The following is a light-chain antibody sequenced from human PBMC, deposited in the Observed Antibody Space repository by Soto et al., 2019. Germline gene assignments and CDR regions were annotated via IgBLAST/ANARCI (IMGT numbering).Light chain of an antibody. V-gene: IGKV1-13*02. Sequence: AIQLTQSPSSLSASVGDRVTITCRASQGISSALAWYQQKPGKAPKLLIYDASSLESGVPSRFSGSGSGTDFTLTISSLQPEDFATYYCQQFTSYPRFGQGTRLEIK. CDR2: DAS. CDR3: QQFTSYPR. CDR1: QGISSA. J-gene: IGKJ5*01.